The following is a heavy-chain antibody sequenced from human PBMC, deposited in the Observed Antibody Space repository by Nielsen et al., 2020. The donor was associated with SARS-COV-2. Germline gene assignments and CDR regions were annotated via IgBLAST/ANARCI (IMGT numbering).Heavy chain of an antibody. J-gene: IGHJ5*02. CDR3: ARNEAAAGMETNWYDH. CDR1: GFNFNNYA. V-gene: IGHV3-23*01. CDR2: FGDPRPNT. D-gene: IGHD6-13*01. Sequence: GGSLRLSCAASGFNFNNYAMTWVRQAPGKGLEWVSTFGDPRPNTYYADPEKGRFTISRDNSKNTLYLQMDSIGADDTAVYYCARNEAAAGMETNWYDHWGQGTPVTVSS.